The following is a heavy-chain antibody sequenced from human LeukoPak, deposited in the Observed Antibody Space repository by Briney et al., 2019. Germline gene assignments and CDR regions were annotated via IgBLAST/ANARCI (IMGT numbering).Heavy chain of an antibody. CDR1: GFAFSKYA. J-gene: IGHJ4*02. CDR3: ATGRSGWYDYFDY. V-gene: IGHV3-23*01. CDR2: ISAGGGST. D-gene: IGHD6-19*01. Sequence: GGSLGLSCAASGFAFSKYAMSWVRQAPGRGLEWISAISAGGGSTYYADSVKGQFTISRDNPKNTVFLQMNFVGAEDTAVYYCATGRSGWYDYFDYWGQGTLVTVSS.